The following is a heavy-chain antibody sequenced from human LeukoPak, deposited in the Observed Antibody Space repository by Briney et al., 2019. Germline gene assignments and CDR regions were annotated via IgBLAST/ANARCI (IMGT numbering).Heavy chain of an antibody. CDR3: AKGGAYCGGECYAYYYYYMDV. V-gene: IGHV3-23*01. J-gene: IGHJ6*03. CDR1: GFTFSSYA. Sequence: GGSLRLSCATSGFTFSSYAMSWVRQAPGKGLEWVSAISGRGGSTYYADSVKGRFTISRDNSKSTLYLQMNSLRAEDTAVYYCAKGGAYCGGECYAYYYYYMDVWGKGTTVTISS. CDR2: ISGRGGST. D-gene: IGHD2-21*01.